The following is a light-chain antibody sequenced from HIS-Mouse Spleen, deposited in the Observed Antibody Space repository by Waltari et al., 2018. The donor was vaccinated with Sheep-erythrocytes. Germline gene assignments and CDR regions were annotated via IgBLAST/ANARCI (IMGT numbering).Light chain of an antibody. V-gene: IGLV2-23*01. Sequence: QSALTQPASVSGSPGQSIPISCTGTSSDVGRYNRVSWYQQHPGKAPKLMSYEGSKRPSGVSNRFSGSKSGNTSSLTISGLQAEDEADYYCCSYAGSSTPWVFGGGTKLTVL. CDR2: EGS. CDR3: CSYAGSSTPWV. J-gene: IGLJ3*02. CDR1: SSDVGRYNR.